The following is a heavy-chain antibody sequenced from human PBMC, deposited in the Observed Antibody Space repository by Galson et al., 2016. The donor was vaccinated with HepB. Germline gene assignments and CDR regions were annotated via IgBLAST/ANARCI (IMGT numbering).Heavy chain of an antibody. CDR1: QITFTRHA. Sequence: SLRLSCAVSQITFTRHAMSWVRQTPGTGLEWVATFNAYDGTSYYADSVKGRFTISTDQANNMLFLHMNSLRADDAALYYCARAPGNGGFYSRYLDFWGRGTLVTVSS. D-gene: IGHD3-22*01. CDR3: ARAPGNGGFYSRYLDF. V-gene: IGHV3-23*01. J-gene: IGHJ2*01. CDR2: FNAYDGTS.